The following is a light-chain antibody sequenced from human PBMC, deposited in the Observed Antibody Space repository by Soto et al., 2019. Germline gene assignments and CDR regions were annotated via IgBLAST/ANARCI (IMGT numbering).Light chain of an antibody. CDR2: GAS. Sequence: IVMTQSPPTLSVSPGEGATLSCRASQSVGGNLAWYPQKPGQAPRLLIYGASTRAPGIPARFSGSGSGTEFTLTISSLQSEDFAVYYCQQYNNKWSFGQGTKVEIK. J-gene: IGKJ1*01. V-gene: IGKV3-15*01. CDR1: QSVGGN. CDR3: QQYNNKWS.